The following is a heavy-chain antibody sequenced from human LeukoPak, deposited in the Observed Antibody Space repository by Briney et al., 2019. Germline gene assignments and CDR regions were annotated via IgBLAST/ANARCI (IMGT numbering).Heavy chain of an antibody. V-gene: IGHV4-39*01. CDR1: GGSISGSGYY. Sequence: SETLSLTCSVSGGSISGSGYYWAWIRQPPGKGLEWIGSIYYTGSTHYDSSLKSRVTMSVDTSKDQFSLKLSSVTAADTAVYYCASPLGGFDNWGQGTLVTVSS. CDR3: ASPLGGFDN. CDR2: IYYTGST. D-gene: IGHD3-16*01. J-gene: IGHJ4*02.